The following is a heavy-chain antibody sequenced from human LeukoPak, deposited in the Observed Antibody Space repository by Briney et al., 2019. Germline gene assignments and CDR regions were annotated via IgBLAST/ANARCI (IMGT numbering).Heavy chain of an antibody. J-gene: IGHJ4*02. D-gene: IGHD1-1*01. CDR2: IRYDGGTK. Sequence: GGSLRLSCAASGFTFSSYGMHWVRQAPGKGLEWVAFIRYDGGTKYYADSVKGRFTISRDNSKNTLYLQMNSLRAEDTAVYHCAKAPGTATAARYFEYWGQGTLVTVSS. V-gene: IGHV3-30*02. CDR1: GFTFSSYG. CDR3: AKAPGTATAARYFEY.